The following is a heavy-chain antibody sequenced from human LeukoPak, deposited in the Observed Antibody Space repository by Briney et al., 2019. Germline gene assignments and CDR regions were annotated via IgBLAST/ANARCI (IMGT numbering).Heavy chain of an antibody. D-gene: IGHD2-21*02. J-gene: IGHJ4*02. V-gene: IGHV3-23*01. CDR3: ARARTAISPSDLDY. Sequence: GGSLRLSCAASGFTFSSYAMSWVRQAPGKGLEWVSAISGSGGSTYYADSVKGRFTISRDNSKNTLYLQMNSLRAEDTAVYYCARARTAISPSDLDYWGQGTLVTVSS. CDR1: GFTFSSYA. CDR2: ISGSGGST.